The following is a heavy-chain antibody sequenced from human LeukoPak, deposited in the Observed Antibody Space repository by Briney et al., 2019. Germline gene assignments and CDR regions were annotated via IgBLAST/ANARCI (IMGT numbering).Heavy chain of an antibody. V-gene: IGHV1-2*04. CDR2: INPNSGGT. CDR1: GYTFTGYY. D-gene: IGHD6-19*01. J-gene: IGHJ4*02. CDR3: ARSEGGRQWLAHYDY. Sequence: GASVKVSCKASGYTFTGYYMYWVRQAPGQGLEWMGWINPNSGGTNYAQKFQGWVTMTRDTSISTAYMELSRLRSDDTAVYSCARSEGGRQWLAHYDYWGQGTLVTVSS.